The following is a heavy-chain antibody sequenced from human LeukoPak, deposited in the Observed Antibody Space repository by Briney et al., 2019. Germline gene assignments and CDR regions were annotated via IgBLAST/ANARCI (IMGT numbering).Heavy chain of an antibody. CDR1: GYTFTTYE. CDR3: VSSGDYVDY. Sequence: ASVKVSCKASGYTFTTYEIHWVRQATGQGLEWMGWMNPTSGNTGYAQSFQDRITIAKNMSINTTYMELRSLASEDTAMYYCVSSGDYVDYWGRGTLVTVSS. CDR2: MNPTSGNT. J-gene: IGHJ4*02. V-gene: IGHV1-8*03. D-gene: IGHD6-6*01.